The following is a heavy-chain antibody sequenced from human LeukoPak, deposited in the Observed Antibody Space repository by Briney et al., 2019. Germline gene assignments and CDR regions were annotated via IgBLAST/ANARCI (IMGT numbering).Heavy chain of an antibody. V-gene: IGHV3-23*01. Sequence: GGSLRLSCASSGFTLSSYAMSWVRQARGKGLEWVSAISGSGGSTYYADSVKGRFTISRDNSKNTLYLQMNSLRAEDTAVYYCAKVASSSWYPVYWFDPWGQGTLVTVSS. CDR2: ISGSGGST. CDR1: GFTLSSYA. CDR3: AKVASSSWYPVYWFDP. J-gene: IGHJ5*02. D-gene: IGHD6-13*01.